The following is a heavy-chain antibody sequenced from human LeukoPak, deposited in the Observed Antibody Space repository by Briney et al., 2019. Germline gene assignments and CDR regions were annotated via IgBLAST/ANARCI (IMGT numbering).Heavy chain of an antibody. CDR3: AREGPATSDYDLDC. Sequence: GGSLRLSCAASGFTFSSYWMHWVRQAPGKGLVWVSRINTDGSSTNYADSVTGRFTMSRDNAKNTLYLQMNSLRAEDTAVYYCAREGPATSDYDLDCWGQGTLVTVSS. V-gene: IGHV3-74*01. J-gene: IGHJ4*02. CDR1: GFTFSSYW. D-gene: IGHD5-12*01. CDR2: INTDGSST.